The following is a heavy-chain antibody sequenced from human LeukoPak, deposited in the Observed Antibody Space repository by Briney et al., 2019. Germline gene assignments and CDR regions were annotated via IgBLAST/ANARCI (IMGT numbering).Heavy chain of an antibody. CDR1: GYTFTSYD. CDR2: INPNSGGT. J-gene: IGHJ5*02. D-gene: IGHD3-22*01. CDR3: ARGWDSSGPYNWFDP. Sequence: ASVKVSCKASGYTFTSYDINWVRQAPGQGLEWMGWINPNSGGTNYAQKFQGRVTMTRDTSISTAYMELSRLRSDDTAVYYCARGWDSSGPYNWFDPWGQGTLVTVSS. V-gene: IGHV1-2*02.